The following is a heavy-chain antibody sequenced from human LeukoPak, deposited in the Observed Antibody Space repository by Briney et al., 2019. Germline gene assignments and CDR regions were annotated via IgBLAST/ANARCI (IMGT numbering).Heavy chain of an antibody. CDR1: GGSFSGYY. D-gene: IGHD3-16*01. Sequence: PSETLSLTCAVYGGSFSGYYWSWIRQPPGKGLGWIMEINHSGSTNYNPSLKRRVTISVDTSKNQFSLKLSSVTAADTAVYYCARKQAANTYNHFDYWGQGTLVTVSS. J-gene: IGHJ4*02. V-gene: IGHV4-34*01. CDR3: ARKQAANTYNHFDY. CDR2: INHSGST.